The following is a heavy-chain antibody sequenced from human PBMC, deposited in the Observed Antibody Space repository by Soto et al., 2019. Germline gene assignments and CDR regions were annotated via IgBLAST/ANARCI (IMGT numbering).Heavy chain of an antibody. CDR1: GFTFSSYW. CDR2: INSDGSST. Sequence: GGSLRLSCAASGFTFSSYWMHWVRQVPGKGLVWVSRINSDGSSTSYADSVKGRFTISRDNAKNTLYLQMNSLRAEDTAVYYCAKNPGYYYDSTGYHLDYWGQGTLVTVSS. CDR3: AKNPGYYYDSTGYHLDY. V-gene: IGHV3-74*01. J-gene: IGHJ4*02. D-gene: IGHD3-22*01.